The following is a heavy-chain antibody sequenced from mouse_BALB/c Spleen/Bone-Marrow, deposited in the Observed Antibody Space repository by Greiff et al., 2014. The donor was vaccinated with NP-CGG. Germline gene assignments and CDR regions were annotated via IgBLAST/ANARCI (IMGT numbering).Heavy chain of an antibody. J-gene: IGHJ2*01. D-gene: IGHD1-1*01. Sequence: DLVKPGASVKLSCKASGYTFTSYWINWVKQRPGQGLEWIGRISPGSGSTYYSEMFKGKATLTVDTSSSTAYIQLSRLSTEDSAVYFCARFPFYYGSSYYDFDYWGQGTTLTVSS. CDR2: ISPGSGST. CDR3: ARFPFYYGSSYYDFDY. V-gene: IGHV1S41*01. CDR1: GYTFTSYW.